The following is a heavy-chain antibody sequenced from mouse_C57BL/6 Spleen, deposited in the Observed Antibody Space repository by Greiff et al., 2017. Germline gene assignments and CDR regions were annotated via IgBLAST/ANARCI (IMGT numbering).Heavy chain of an antibody. CDR3: TRRELSETVPLAY. CDR2: IDPETGGT. Sequence: VQLQESGAELVRPGASVTLSCKASGYTFTDYEMHWVKQTPVHGLEWIGAIDPETGGTAYNQKFKGKATLTADKSSSTAYMELRSLTSEDSAVYFCTRRELSETVPLAYWGQGTLVTVSA. CDR1: GYTFTDYE. J-gene: IGHJ3*01. D-gene: IGHD4-1*01. V-gene: IGHV1-15*01.